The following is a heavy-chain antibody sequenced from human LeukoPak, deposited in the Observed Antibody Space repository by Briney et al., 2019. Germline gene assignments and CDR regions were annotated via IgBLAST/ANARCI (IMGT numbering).Heavy chain of an antibody. CDR3: ARDLARSPIQLWQPDFDY. J-gene: IGHJ4*02. D-gene: IGHD5-18*01. V-gene: IGHV1-24*01. CDR1: GYTLTELS. Sequence: ASVKVSCKVSGYTLTELSMHWVRQAPGKGLEWMGGFDPEDGETIYAQKFQGRVTMTEDTSTSTAYMELRSLRSDDTAVYYCARDLARSPIQLWQPDFDYWGQGTLVTVSS. CDR2: FDPEDGET.